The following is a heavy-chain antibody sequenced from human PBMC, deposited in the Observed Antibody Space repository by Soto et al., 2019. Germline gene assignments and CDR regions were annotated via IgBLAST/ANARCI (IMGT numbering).Heavy chain of an antibody. CDR1: GYSVSDGYY. Sequence: SETLSLTCAVSGYSVSDGYYLGWIRQPPGKGLEWIGSINRSEKTYYNPSLKSRLTISVDTSKNQISLTLSSVTAAHPAIYYFTRGGDVYGAYVDYWGQGTLVTV. V-gene: IGHV4-38-2*01. D-gene: IGHD2-21*01. CDR3: TRGGDVYGAYVDY. J-gene: IGHJ4*02. CDR2: INRSEKT.